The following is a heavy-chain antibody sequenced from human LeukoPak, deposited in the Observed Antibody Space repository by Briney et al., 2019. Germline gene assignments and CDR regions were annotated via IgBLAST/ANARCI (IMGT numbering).Heavy chain of an antibody. V-gene: IGHV4-31*03. CDR1: GGSISSGGYY. CDR2: IYYNGDT. J-gene: IGHJ4*02. Sequence: SQTLSLTCTVSGGSISSGGYYWSWIRQHPRKGLEWIGYIYYNGDTYYNPSLESRVTISVDTSKNQFSLKLSSVTAADTAVYYCARDSSGMATIGRYFDFWGQGTLVTVSS. D-gene: IGHD5-24*01. CDR3: ARDSSGMATIGRYFDF.